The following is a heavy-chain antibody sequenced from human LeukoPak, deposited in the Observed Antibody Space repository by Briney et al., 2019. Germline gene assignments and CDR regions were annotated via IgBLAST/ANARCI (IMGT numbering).Heavy chain of an antibody. CDR2: IYYSGRT. CDR1: GGSISSSRYY. V-gene: IGHV4-39*07. CDR3: ARGDTAMARPFDY. D-gene: IGHD5-18*01. Sequence: PSETLSLTCTVSGGSISSSRYYWGWIRQPPGKGLEWIGSIYYSGRTYYNPSLKSRVTISVDTSKNQFSLKRSSGTAADTAVYYCARGDTAMARPFDYWGQGTLVTVSS. J-gene: IGHJ4*02.